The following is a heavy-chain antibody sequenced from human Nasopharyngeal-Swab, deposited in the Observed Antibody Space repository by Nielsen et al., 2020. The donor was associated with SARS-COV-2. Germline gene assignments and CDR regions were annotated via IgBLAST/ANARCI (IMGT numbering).Heavy chain of an antibody. Sequence: ESLKISCKGSGYSFSNYYLAWVRPMPGKGLEWMGTIYPGDSDTRYSTSFQGQVAVSADKSINTAYLRWSSLKAADTDTYYCTRLHTVFEGVAAFGNFVCWVQGPLFNVAT. CDR2: IYPGDSDT. V-gene: IGHV5-51*01. J-gene: IGHJ4*02. D-gene: IGHD3-10*02. CDR1: GYSFSNYY. CDR3: TRLHTVFEGVAAFGNFVC.